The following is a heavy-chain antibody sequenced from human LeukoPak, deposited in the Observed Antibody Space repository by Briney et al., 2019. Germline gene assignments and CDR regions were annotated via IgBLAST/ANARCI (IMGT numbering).Heavy chain of an antibody. V-gene: IGHV4-30-4*08. Sequence: SQTLSLTCTVSGGSISSGDYYWSWIRQPPGKGLEWIGYIYYSGSTYYNPSLKSRVTISVDTSKNQFSLKLSSVTAADTAVYYCARFTLYYDFWSGPSAPNYFDXXGQGTLVTVSX. D-gene: IGHD3-3*01. J-gene: IGHJ4*02. CDR3: ARFTLYYDFWSGPSAPNYFDX. CDR1: GGSISSGDYY. CDR2: IYYSGST.